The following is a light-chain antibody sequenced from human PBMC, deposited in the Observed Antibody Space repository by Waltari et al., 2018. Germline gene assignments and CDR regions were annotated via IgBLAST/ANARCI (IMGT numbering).Light chain of an antibody. V-gene: IGKV3-20*01. CDR1: QRVTGNY. CDR2: GAS. CDR3: QHYGA. Sequence: EIVLTQSPGTLSLSQGARATLSCRASQRVTGNYLAWYQQKPGQAPKLLISGASTRATGIPDRFSGSGSGTDFTLTITRLEPEDFALYYCQHYGAFGQGTKVEIK. J-gene: IGKJ1*01.